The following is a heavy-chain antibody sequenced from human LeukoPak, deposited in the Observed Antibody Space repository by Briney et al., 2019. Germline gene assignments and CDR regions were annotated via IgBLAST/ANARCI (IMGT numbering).Heavy chain of an antibody. V-gene: IGHV4-61*02. Sequence: QPSETLSLTCTVSGGSISSGSYYWSWIRQPAGKGLEWIGRIYTSGSTNYNPSLKSRVTISVDTSKNQLSLKLSSVTAADTAVYYCARDTIGNRGAPDYWGQGTLVTVSS. D-gene: IGHD3-10*01. CDR2: IYTSGST. CDR3: ARDTIGNRGAPDY. J-gene: IGHJ4*02. CDR1: GGSISSGSYY.